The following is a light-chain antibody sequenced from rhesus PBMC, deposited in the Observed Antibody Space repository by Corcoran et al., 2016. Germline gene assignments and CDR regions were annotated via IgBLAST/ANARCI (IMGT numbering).Light chain of an antibody. Sequence: DIQMTQSPSSLSASVGDRVTITCRASENVNNYLHWYQQKAGKAPNLLIDAASTLQSGVPSRFSGSGSRTDYTFTISSLQPEDVATYYCQHSYGTPYSFGHGTKVEIK. CDR1: ENVNNY. V-gene: IGKV1-74*01. J-gene: IGKJ2*01. CDR3: QHSYGTPYS. CDR2: AAS.